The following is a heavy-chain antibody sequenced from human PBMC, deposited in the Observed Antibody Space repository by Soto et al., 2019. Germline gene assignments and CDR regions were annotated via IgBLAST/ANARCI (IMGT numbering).Heavy chain of an antibody. J-gene: IGHJ4*02. Sequence: QVQLVQSGGEVKKPGASVKVSCKASGDTVTKYGISWVRQAPGQGLEWLGWISFYNGHTNYALKFQDRITITPDTSTSTASMELRSLTSDDPAVYYWASATSIAVAGKETWGQGTMVTVSS. CDR2: ISFYNGHT. V-gene: IGHV1-18*01. CDR3: ASATSIAVAGKET. CDR1: GDTVTKYG. D-gene: IGHD6-19*01.